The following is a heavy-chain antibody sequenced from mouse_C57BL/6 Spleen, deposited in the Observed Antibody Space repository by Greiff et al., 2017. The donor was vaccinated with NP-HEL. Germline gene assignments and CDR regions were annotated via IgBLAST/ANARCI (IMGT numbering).Heavy chain of an antibody. D-gene: IGHD2-3*01. CDR1: GYTFTSYW. Sequence: VQLQQSGTVLARPGASVKMSCKTSGYTFTSYWMHWVKQRPGQGLEWIGAIYPGNSDTSYNQKFKGKAKLTAVTSASTAYMDLSSLTNEDSAVYYCTRSDGGDAMDYWGQGTSVTVSS. CDR3: TRSDGGDAMDY. J-gene: IGHJ4*01. CDR2: IYPGNSDT. V-gene: IGHV1-5*01.